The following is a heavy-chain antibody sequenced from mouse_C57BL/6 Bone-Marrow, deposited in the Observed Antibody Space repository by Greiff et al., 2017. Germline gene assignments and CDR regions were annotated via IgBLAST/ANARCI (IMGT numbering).Heavy chain of an antibody. V-gene: IGHV1-7*01. D-gene: IGHD1-1*01. Sequence: VQGVESGAELAKPGASVKLSCKASGYTFTSYWMHWVKQRPGQGLEWIGYINPSVGYTKYNQKFKDKATLTADKSSSTAYMQLSSLTYEDSAVYYCARGIYYYGSSYGWWYFDVWGTGTTVTVSS. CDR1: GYTFTSYW. J-gene: IGHJ1*03. CDR2: INPSVGYT. CDR3: ARGIYYYGSSYGWWYFDV.